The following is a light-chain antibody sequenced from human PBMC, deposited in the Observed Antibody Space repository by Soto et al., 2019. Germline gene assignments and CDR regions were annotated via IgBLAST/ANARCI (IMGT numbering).Light chain of an antibody. CDR3: QQLNFFPIT. CDR2: AAS. J-gene: IGKJ5*01. Sequence: DIQLTQSPSFLSASVGDRVIFTCRASQGISSYLAWYQQKPGRAPKLLIYAASTLQSGVPSRFSGSGSGTEFTLTITSLQPEDFATYYCQQLNFFPITFGQGTRLEIK. V-gene: IGKV1-9*01. CDR1: QGISSY.